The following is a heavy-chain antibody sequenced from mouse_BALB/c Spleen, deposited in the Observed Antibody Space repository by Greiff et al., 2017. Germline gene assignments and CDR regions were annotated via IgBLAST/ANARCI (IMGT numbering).Heavy chain of an antibody. CDR2: IYPGDGDT. CDR3: ARSGFITTVVEDY. V-gene: IGHV1-87*01. Sequence: QVQLQQSGAELARPGASVKLSCKASGYTFTSYWMQWVKQRPGQGLEWIGAIYPGDGDTRYTQKFKGKATLTADKSSSTAYMQLSSLASEDSAVYYCARSGFITTVVEDYWGQGTTLTVSS. CDR1: GYTFTSYW. D-gene: IGHD1-1*01. J-gene: IGHJ2*01.